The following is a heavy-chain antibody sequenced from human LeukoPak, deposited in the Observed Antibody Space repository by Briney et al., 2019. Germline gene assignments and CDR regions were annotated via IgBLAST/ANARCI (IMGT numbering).Heavy chain of an antibody. CDR2: NYYSGST. CDR1: GGSISSGDCY. CDR3: ARDQIAAAGPYNWFDP. D-gene: IGHD6-13*01. V-gene: IGHV4-30-4*08. Sequence: SETLSLTCTVSGGSISSGDCYWSWIRQPSGKGLEWIGYNYYSGSTYYNPSLKSRVTISVDTSKNQFSLKLSSVTAADTAVYYCARDQIAAAGPYNWFDPWGQGTLVTVSS. J-gene: IGHJ5*02.